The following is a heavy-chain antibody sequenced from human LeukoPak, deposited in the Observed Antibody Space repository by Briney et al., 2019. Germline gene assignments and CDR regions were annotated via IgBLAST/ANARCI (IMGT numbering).Heavy chain of an antibody. CDR1: GYTVTDYY. D-gene: IGHD3-10*01. CDR3: ANSNYYGSGISDY. V-gene: IGHV1-2*06. Sequence: ASVKLSCKASGYTVTDYYVHWVRQAPGQGLEWRGRINPKSGGTNYAQKFQGRVTMTRDTSISTAYMELRRLRSDDTAMYYCANSNYYGSGISDYGGQGTLVTVSS. J-gene: IGHJ4*02. CDR2: INPKSGGT.